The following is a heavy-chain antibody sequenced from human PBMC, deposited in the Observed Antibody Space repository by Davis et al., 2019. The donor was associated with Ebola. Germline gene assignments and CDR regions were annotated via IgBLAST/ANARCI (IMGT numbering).Heavy chain of an antibody. CDR3: ARGRIDDFWSGYYWDY. Sequence: GESLKISCAASGFTVSSNYMSWVRQAPGKGLEWVSVIYSGGSTYYADSVKGRFTISRDNSKNTLYLQMNSLRAEDTAVYYCARGRIDDFWSGYYWDYWGQGTLVTVSS. D-gene: IGHD3-3*01. CDR1: GFTVSSNY. V-gene: IGHV3-53*01. J-gene: IGHJ4*02. CDR2: IYSGGST.